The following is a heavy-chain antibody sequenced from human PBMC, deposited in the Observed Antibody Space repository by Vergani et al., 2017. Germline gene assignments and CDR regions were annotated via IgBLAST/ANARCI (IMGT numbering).Heavy chain of an antibody. D-gene: IGHD6-19*01. CDR2: INPSGGST. V-gene: IGHV1-46*01. Sequence: QVQLVQSGAEVKKPGASVKVSCKASGYPFTSYYMHWVRQAPGQGLEWMGIINPSGGSTSYAQKFQGRVTMTSDTSTSTVYMDLSSLRSEETAVYYCARDRVGVVAGTWGVAFVYWGQGTLVTVSS. J-gene: IGHJ4*02. CDR3: ARDRVGVVAGTWGVAFVY. CDR1: GYPFTSYY.